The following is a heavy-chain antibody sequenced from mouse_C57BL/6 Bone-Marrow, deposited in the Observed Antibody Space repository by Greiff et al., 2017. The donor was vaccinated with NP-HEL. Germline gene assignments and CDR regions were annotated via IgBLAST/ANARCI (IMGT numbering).Heavy chain of an antibody. CDR3: ARWRLRVYYAMDY. D-gene: IGHD2-4*01. CDR2: INPYNGGT. CDR1: GYTFTDYY. J-gene: IGHJ4*01. Sequence: EVQLQQSGPVLVKPGASVKLSCTASGYTFTDYYMNWVQQSPGKSLEWIGVINPYNGGTSYNQKFKGKATLTVDKSSSTAYMELNSLTSEDSAVYYCARWRLRVYYAMDYWGQGTSVTVSS. V-gene: IGHV1-19*01.